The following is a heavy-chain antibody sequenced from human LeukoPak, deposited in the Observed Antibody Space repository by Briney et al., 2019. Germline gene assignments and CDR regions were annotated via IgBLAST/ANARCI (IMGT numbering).Heavy chain of an antibody. D-gene: IGHD2-2*01. Sequence: GRSLRLSCAASGFTFSSYGMHWVRQAPGKGLEWVAVISYDGSNKYYADSVKGRFTISRDSSKNTLYLQMNSLRAEDTAVYYCAKVSQLMRAFDIWGQGTMVTVSS. CDR1: GFTFSSYG. CDR3: AKVSQLMRAFDI. CDR2: ISYDGSNK. V-gene: IGHV3-30*18. J-gene: IGHJ3*02.